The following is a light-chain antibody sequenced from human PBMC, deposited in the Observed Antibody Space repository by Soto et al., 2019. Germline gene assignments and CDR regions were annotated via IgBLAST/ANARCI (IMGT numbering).Light chain of an antibody. CDR1: SSNIGSNT. Sequence: QSVLTQPPSVSGTPGQRVTISCSGSSSNIGSNTVNWYQQLPGTAPKLLIYSNDQRPSGVPDRFSGSKSGTSASLAISGLQSEDEADYYCAACDDTLNGWVFGGGTQLTVL. J-gene: IGLJ3*02. CDR3: AACDDTLNGWV. V-gene: IGLV1-44*01. CDR2: SND.